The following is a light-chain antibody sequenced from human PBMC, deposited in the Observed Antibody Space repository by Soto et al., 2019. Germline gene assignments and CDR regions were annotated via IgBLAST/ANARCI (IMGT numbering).Light chain of an antibody. CDR2: EVS. CDR3: SSYTSSSTLEV. J-gene: IGLJ1*01. V-gene: IGLV2-14*01. Sequence: QSLLNQPASVSGSPGQSITISCTGTSSDVGGYNYVSWYQQHPGKAPKLMIYEVSNRPSGVSNRFSGSKSGNTASLTISGLQAEDEADYYCSSYTSSSTLEVFGTGTKVTVL. CDR1: SSDVGGYNY.